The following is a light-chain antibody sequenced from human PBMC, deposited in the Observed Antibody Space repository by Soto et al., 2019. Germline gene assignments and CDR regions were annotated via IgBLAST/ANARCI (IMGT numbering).Light chain of an antibody. CDR1: QSVLYSSNNENY. CDR3: QQYYSPPWT. J-gene: IGKJ1*01. CDR2: WAS. Sequence: DIVMTQSPDSLAVSLGERATINCKSSQSVLYSSNNENYLAWYQQKPGQPPKLLIYWASTRESGVPDRFSGSRSGTDFTLTISSLQAEDVAVYYCQQYYSPPWTFGKGTKVEIK. V-gene: IGKV4-1*01.